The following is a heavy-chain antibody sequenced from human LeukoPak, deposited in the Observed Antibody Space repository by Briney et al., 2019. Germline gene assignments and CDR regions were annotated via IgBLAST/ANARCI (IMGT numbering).Heavy chain of an antibody. CDR2: INSDGSST. Sequence: PGGSLRLSCAASGFTFSSYWMHWVRQAPGKGLVWFSRINSDGSSTSYADSVKGRFTISRDNAKNTLYLQMNSLRAEDTAVYYCARDGYCTNGVCYYYGMDVWGQGTTVTVSS. D-gene: IGHD2-8*01. J-gene: IGHJ6*02. V-gene: IGHV3-74*01. CDR1: GFTFSSYW. CDR3: ARDGYCTNGVCYYYGMDV.